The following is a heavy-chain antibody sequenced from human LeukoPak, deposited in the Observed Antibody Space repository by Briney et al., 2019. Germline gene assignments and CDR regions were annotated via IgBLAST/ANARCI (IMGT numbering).Heavy chain of an antibody. CDR3: AKPTYSSSWQSYYFDY. Sequence: PGGSLRLSSAASGFTFSSYAMSWVRQAPGKGLEWVSAISGSGGSTYYADSVKGRFTISRDNSKNTLYLQMNSLRAEDTAVYYCAKPTYSSSWQSYYFDYWGQGTLVTVSS. J-gene: IGHJ4*02. CDR2: ISGSGGST. V-gene: IGHV3-23*01. CDR1: GFTFSSYA. D-gene: IGHD6-13*01.